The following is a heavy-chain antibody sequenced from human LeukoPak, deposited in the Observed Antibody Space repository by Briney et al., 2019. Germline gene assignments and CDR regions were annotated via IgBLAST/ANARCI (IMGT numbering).Heavy chain of an antibody. D-gene: IGHD3-3*01. J-gene: IGHJ3*02. V-gene: IGHV4-59*08. CDR3: AAYYDFWSGYYTDAFDI. Sequence: PSETLSLTCSVSGASMSGYYWSWIRQPPGKGLEYIGNIFYIGTTNYNPSLKSRVTTSLDMSKNQFSLKLSSVTAADTAVYYCAAYYDFWSGYYTDAFDIWGQGTMVTVSS. CDR1: GASMSGYY. CDR2: IFYIGTT.